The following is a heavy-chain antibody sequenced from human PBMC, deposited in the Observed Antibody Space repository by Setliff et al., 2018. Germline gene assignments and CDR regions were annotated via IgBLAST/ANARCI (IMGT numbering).Heavy chain of an antibody. CDR3: ARHIAGYADGHYTATYSYYYMDV. D-gene: IGHD4-17*01. Sequence: GESLKISCKDSGYTFSLSWIGWVRQMPGKGLEWMGVIYPGDSDIRYSPSFQGQVTISADKSINTAYLQWSSLKASDTATYYCARHIAGYADGHYTATYSYYYMDVWGQGTTVTVSS. V-gene: IGHV5-51*01. J-gene: IGHJ6*03. CDR1: GYTFSLSW. CDR2: IYPGDSDI.